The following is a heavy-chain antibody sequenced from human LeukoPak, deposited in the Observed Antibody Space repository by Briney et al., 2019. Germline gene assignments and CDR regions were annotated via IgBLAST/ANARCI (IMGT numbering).Heavy chain of an antibody. J-gene: IGHJ4*02. Sequence: SVKVSCKASGGTFSSYAISWVRQAPGQGLEWMGGIIPIFGTANYAQKFQGRVTITADKSTSTAYMELSSLRSEDTAVYYCARGRRRHYYDSSGYYSSFDYWGQGTLVTVSS. CDR3: ARGRRRHYYDSSGYYSSFDY. CDR2: IIPIFGTA. CDR1: GGTFSSYA. V-gene: IGHV1-69*06. D-gene: IGHD3-22*01.